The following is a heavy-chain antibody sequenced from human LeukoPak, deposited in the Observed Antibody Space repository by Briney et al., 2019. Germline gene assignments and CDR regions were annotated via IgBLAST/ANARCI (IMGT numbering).Heavy chain of an antibody. Sequence: GGSLRLSCAASGYTFSSYWMHWVRQAPGKGLVWVSRINSDGSSTSYADSVKGRFTISRDNAKNTLYLQMNSPRAEDTAVYYCARETGYGGNGWNPWGQGTLVTVSS. J-gene: IGHJ5*02. D-gene: IGHD4-23*01. V-gene: IGHV3-74*01. CDR3: ARETGYGGNGWNP. CDR1: GYTFSSYW. CDR2: INSDGSST.